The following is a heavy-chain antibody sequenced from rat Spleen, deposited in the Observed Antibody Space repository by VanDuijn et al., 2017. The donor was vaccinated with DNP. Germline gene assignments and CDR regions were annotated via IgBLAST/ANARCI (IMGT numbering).Heavy chain of an antibody. CDR1: GFTFSYYG. V-gene: IGHV5-7*01. Sequence: EVQLVESGGGLVQPGKSLKLSCAASGFTFSYYGMAWVRQAPKKGLEWVATISYDGLRTYYRDSVKGRFTVSRDNAKSTLYLQMNSLRSEDTATYYCTRRSYYSPLNFDYWGQGVMVTVSS. J-gene: IGHJ2*01. CDR3: TRRSYYSPLNFDY. CDR2: ISYDGLRT. D-gene: IGHD1-1*01.